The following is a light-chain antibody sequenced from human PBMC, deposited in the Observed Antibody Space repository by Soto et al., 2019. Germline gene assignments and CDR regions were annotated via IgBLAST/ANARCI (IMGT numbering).Light chain of an antibody. CDR1: QSVSSSY. CDR2: GAS. V-gene: IGKV3-20*01. Sequence: EIVLTQSPGTLSLSPEERATLSCRDSQSVSSSYLAWYQQKPGQAPRPLIYGASSRAIGIPDRFSGSGSGTDFTLTISRLEPEDFAVYYCQQYGSSPWTFGQGTKVDIK. J-gene: IGKJ1*01. CDR3: QQYGSSPWT.